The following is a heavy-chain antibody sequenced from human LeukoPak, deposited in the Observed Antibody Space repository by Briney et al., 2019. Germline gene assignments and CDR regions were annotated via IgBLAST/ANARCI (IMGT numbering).Heavy chain of an antibody. J-gene: IGHJ3*02. D-gene: IGHD6-13*01. CDR1: GYSFTSYW. V-gene: IGHV5-51*01. Sequence: NLGESLKISCKGSGYSFTSYWIGWVRQMPGKGLEWMGIIYPGDSDTRYSPSFQGQVTISADKSISTAYLQWSSLKASDTAMYYCARFSSSWYPVNAFDIWGQGTMVTVSS. CDR3: ARFSSSWYPVNAFDI. CDR2: IYPGDSDT.